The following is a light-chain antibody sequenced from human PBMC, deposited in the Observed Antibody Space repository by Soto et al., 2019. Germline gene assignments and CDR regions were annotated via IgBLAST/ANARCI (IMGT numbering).Light chain of an antibody. V-gene: IGKV3-11*01. CDR3: QQRSNWPL. CDR2: DAS. CDR1: QSVSTY. Sequence: EIVLTQSPATLLFSPGERPTLSSRPSQSVSTYLAWYQQKPGQAPRLLIYDASNRATGIPARFSGSGSGTDFTLTISSLEPEDFAVYYCQQRSNWPLFGQGTRLEIK. J-gene: IGKJ5*01.